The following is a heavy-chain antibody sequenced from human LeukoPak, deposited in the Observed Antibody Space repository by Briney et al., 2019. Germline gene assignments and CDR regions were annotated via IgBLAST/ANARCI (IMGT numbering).Heavy chain of an antibody. Sequence: GGSLRLSCAASGFTFSNHNMDWVRQAPGKGLEWVSFIQYDGSNKYYADSVKGRFTISRDNSKNTLYLQMNSLRAEDTAVYYCAKDLDGWGQGTLVTVSS. CDR3: AKDLDG. CDR2: IQYDGSNK. V-gene: IGHV3-30*02. CDR1: GFTFSNHN. J-gene: IGHJ4*02. D-gene: IGHD5-24*01.